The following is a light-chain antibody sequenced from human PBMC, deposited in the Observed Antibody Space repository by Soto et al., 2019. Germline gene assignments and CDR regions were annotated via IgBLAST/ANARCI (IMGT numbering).Light chain of an antibody. CDR2: DAS. V-gene: IGKV3-11*01. CDR1: QIVSSY. Sequence: VMTHAPATLSVSPWYRATLSFSASQIVSSYLALYQHKPGQAPRLLIYDASNRATGIPARFSGSGSGTDFTLTISSLEPEDFAVYYCQKRSNWPINFGQGTRLEIK. CDR3: QKRSNWPIN. J-gene: IGKJ5*01.